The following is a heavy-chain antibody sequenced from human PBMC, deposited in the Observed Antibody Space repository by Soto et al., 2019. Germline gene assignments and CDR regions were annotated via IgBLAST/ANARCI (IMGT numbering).Heavy chain of an antibody. J-gene: IGHJ6*02. V-gene: IGHV3-30*18. CDR1: GFTFSSYG. CDR3: AKDFPSGEWLSRNYYYGMDV. D-gene: IGHD3-3*01. Sequence: GGSLRLSCAASGFTFSSYGMHWVRQAPGKGLEWVAVISYDGSNKYYADSVKGRFTISRDNSKNTLYLQMNSLRAEDTAVYYCAKDFPSGEWLSRNYYYGMDVWGQGTTVTVSS. CDR2: ISYDGSNK.